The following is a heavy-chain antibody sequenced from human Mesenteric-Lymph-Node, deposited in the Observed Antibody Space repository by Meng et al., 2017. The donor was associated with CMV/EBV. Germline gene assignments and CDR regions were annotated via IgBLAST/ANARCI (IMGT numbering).Heavy chain of an antibody. Sequence: YWLSIPQPPGKGLAWIGQIHHRGSTNYHPSLKCRVTISVDTSKNQFSLKLSSVTAADTAVYYCARDYYGSGSSPRTPQQLYNWFDPWGQGTLVTVSS. J-gene: IGHJ5*02. D-gene: IGHD3-10*01. CDR3: ARDYYGSGSSPRTPQQLYNWFDP. V-gene: IGHV4-34*01. CDR2: IHHRGST. CDR1: Y.